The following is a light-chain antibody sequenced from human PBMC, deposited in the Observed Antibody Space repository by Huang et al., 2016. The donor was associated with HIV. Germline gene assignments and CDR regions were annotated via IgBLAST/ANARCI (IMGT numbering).Light chain of an antibody. CDR2: DAS. CDR3: QQYHDWPPLT. CDR1: ENIGNK. Sequence: EVVLTQSPATLSVSAGERVTLSCRASENIGNKLAWYQQRPGQAPTLLVYDASTGAADVPARFSGSGSGTQVTLTISSLQSEDFAVYYCQQYHDWPPLTFGQGTRLEI. V-gene: IGKV3-15*01. J-gene: IGKJ5*01.